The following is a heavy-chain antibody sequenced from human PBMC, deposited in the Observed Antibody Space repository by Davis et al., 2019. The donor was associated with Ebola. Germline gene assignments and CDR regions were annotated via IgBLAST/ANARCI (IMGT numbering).Heavy chain of an antibody. CDR1: GDSMSDYY. CDR3: ATTPRYSNYGGYFDN. V-gene: IGHV4-59*03. J-gene: IGHJ4*02. Sequence: SETLSLTCTVSGDSMSDYYYNWIRQPPGRGLEWIGNMYYSGTTNRNPSLMSRVTISGDMSRNQFSLTLNSVTAADTAIYYCATTPRYSNYGGYFDNWGQGSLVIVSS. CDR2: MYYSGTT. D-gene: IGHD4-11*01.